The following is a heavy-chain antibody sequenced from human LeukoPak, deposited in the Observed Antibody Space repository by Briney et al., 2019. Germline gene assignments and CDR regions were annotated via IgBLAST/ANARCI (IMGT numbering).Heavy chain of an antibody. CDR3: AREDDSSGYYLPPSFDY. Sequence: GGFLRLSCAASGFTFSSYWMHWVRQAPGKGLVWVSRINSDGSSTSYADSVKGRFTISRDNAKNTLYLQMNSLRAEDTAVYYCAREDDSSGYYLPPSFDYWGQGTLVTVSS. CDR1: GFTFSSYW. CDR2: INSDGSST. D-gene: IGHD3-22*01. V-gene: IGHV3-74*01. J-gene: IGHJ4*02.